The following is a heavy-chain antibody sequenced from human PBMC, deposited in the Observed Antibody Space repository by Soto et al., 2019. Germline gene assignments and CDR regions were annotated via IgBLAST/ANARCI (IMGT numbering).Heavy chain of an antibody. Sequence: SETLSLTCTVSGGSVTSYYWSWIRQPPGKGMEWIAYIYYSGSTNYNPSLKSRVTVSVDMSKNQFSLTLTSVTAADTAVYYCVRGTDSTQIESHNYALDVWGQGTTVTGSS. D-gene: IGHD2-15*01. CDR3: VRGTDSTQIESHNYALDV. CDR1: GGSVTSYY. J-gene: IGHJ6*02. V-gene: IGHV4-59*02. CDR2: IYYSGST.